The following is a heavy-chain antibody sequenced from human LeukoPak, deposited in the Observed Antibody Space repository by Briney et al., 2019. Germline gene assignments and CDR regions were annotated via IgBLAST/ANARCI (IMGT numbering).Heavy chain of an antibody. CDR1: GGSFSGYY. CDR2: IYTRGST. Sequence: SETLSLTCAVYGGSFSGYYWSWIRQPPGKGLEGIGRIYTRGSTNYNPSLKSRVTMSVDTSKNQFSLKLSSVTAAETAVYYCARDEGHYYDSSGYSYVSKEYAFDIWGQGTMVTVSS. D-gene: IGHD3-22*01. V-gene: IGHV4-4*07. J-gene: IGHJ3*02. CDR3: ARDEGHYYDSSGYSYVSKEYAFDI.